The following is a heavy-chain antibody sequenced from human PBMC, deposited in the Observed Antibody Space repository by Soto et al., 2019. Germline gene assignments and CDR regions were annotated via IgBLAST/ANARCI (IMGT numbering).Heavy chain of an antibody. D-gene: IGHD7-27*01. CDR2: ISRDGNVQ. V-gene: IGHV3-30*03. CDR3: TGEVASGN. J-gene: IGHJ4*02. CDR1: GFTFSSSG. Sequence: QVQLVESGGGVVQPGRSLRLSCAASGFTFSSSGMHWVRQAPGKGLEWVAVISRDGNVQYYAESVKGRFTLSRDNSKNTLYLQMDSLGHEDTAAYYCTGEVASGNWGQGTLVTVSS.